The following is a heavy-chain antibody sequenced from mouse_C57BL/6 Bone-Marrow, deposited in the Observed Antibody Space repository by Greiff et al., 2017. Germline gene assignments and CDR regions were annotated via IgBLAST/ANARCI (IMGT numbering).Heavy chain of an antibody. J-gene: IGHJ3*01. Sequence: VQLQQPGAELVKPGASVKMSCKASGYTFTSYWITWVKQRPGQGLEWIGDIYPGSGSTNYNEKFKSKATLTVDTSSSTAYMQLSSLTSEDSAVYYCAREDYYGRETAWFAYWGQGTLVTVSA. CDR2: IYPGSGST. CDR1: GYTFTSYW. V-gene: IGHV1-55*01. D-gene: IGHD1-1*01. CDR3: AREDYYGRETAWFAY.